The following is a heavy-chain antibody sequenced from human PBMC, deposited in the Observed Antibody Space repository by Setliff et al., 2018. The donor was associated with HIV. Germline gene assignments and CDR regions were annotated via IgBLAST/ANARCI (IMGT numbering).Heavy chain of an antibody. CDR2: ISYDGSNK. CDR3: AKGHYYDSSGYYDYYYYYMDV. D-gene: IGHD3-22*01. Sequence: GGSLRLSCAASGFTFSSYGMHWVRQAPGKGLEWVAVISYDGSNKYYADSVKGRFTISRDKSKNTLYLQMNSLRAEDTAVYYCAKGHYYDSSGYYDYYYYYMDVWGKGTTVTVSS. J-gene: IGHJ6*03. CDR1: GFTFSSYG. V-gene: IGHV3-30*18.